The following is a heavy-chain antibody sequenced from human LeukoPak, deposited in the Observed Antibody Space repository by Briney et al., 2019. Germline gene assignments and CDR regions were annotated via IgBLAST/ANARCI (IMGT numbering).Heavy chain of an antibody. CDR3: AGRAVAGFDY. Sequence: PGRSLRLSCAASGFTFSSYAMHWVRQAPGKGLEWVAVISYDGSNKYYADSVKGRFTISRDNSKSTLYLQMNSLRAEDTAVYYCAGRAVAGFDYWGQGTLVTVSS. J-gene: IGHJ4*02. CDR1: GFTFSSYA. CDR2: ISYDGSNK. V-gene: IGHV3-30*04. D-gene: IGHD6-19*01.